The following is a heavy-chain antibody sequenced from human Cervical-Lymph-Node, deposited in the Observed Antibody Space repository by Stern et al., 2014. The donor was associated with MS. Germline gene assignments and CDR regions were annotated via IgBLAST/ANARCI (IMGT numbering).Heavy chain of an antibody. CDR2: INPTNGGT. CDR1: GYIFTGYY. CDR3: ARDQRGITIFGVVTDYYYLGMDV. D-gene: IGHD3-3*01. J-gene: IGHJ6*02. V-gene: IGHV1-2*02. Sequence: VQLVQSGAEVKKPGSSVKVSCKTSGYIFTGYYIHWVRKAPGQGLEWMAWINPTNGGTKYAQKFQGRVTMSRDTSISTAYVELSSLTSDDTAVYYCARDQRGITIFGVVTDYYYLGMDVWGQGTTVTVSS.